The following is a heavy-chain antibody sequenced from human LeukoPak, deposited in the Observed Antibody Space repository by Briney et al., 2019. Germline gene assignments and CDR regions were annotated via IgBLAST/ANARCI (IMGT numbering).Heavy chain of an antibody. J-gene: IGHJ5*02. CDR2: IYYSGST. D-gene: IGHD4-17*01. CDR1: GGSISSGGYY. CDR3: ARGSGYDYGAPRVFDP. V-gene: IGHV4-31*03. Sequence: PLETLSLTCTVSGGSISSGGYYWSWIRQHPGKGLEWIGYIYYSGSTYYNPSLKSRVTISVDTSKNQFSLKLSSVTAADTAVYYCARGSGYDYGAPRVFDPWGQGTLVTVSS.